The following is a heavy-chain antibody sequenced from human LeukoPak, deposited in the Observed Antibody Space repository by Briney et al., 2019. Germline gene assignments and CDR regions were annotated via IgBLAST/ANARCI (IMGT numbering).Heavy chain of an antibody. Sequence: SETLSLTCTVSGGSVSSGSYYWSWIRQPPGKGLEWIGYIYYSGSTNYNPSLKGRVTISVDTSKNQFSLKLSSVTAADTAVYYCARGPYYYGSGSYWDYYGMDVWGQGTTVTVSS. CDR1: GGSVSSGSYY. J-gene: IGHJ6*02. CDR3: ARGPYYYGSGSYWDYYGMDV. V-gene: IGHV4-61*01. D-gene: IGHD3-10*01. CDR2: IYYSGST.